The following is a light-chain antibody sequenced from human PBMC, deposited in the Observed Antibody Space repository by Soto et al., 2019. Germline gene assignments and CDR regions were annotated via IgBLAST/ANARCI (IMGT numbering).Light chain of an antibody. Sequence: QSALTQPASLSGSPGQSITISCTGTSSDVGGHNYVSWYQQHPGKAPKLMIYEVSNRPSGVSNRFSGSKSGNTASLTISGLQAEDEADYYCSSYTSSITVVFGGGTKVTVL. CDR1: SSDVGGHNY. J-gene: IGLJ2*01. CDR3: SSYTSSITVV. CDR2: EVS. V-gene: IGLV2-14*01.